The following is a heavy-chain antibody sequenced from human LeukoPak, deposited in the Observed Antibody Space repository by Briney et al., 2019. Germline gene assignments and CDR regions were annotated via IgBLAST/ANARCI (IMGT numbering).Heavy chain of an antibody. D-gene: IGHD3-10*01. CDR1: GFTFSSYG. J-gene: IGHJ6*03. CDR2: IRYDGSNK. V-gene: IGHV3-30*02. Sequence: GGSLRLSCAASGFTFSSYGMRWVRQAPGKGLEWVAFIRYDGSNKYYADSVKGRFTISRDSSKNTLYLQMNSLRAEDTAVYYCAKVAGDYYYMDVWGKGTTVTVSS. CDR3: AKVAGDYYYMDV.